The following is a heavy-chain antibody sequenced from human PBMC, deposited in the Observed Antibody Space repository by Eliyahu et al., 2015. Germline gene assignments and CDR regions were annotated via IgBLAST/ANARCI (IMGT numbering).Heavy chain of an antibody. D-gene: IGHD3-3*01. CDR2: ISGSGGST. CDR3: AKGNWYSVLRFLKGSYYFDY. Sequence: EVQLVESGGGLVQPGGSLRLSCAASGFTFSSYAMSWVRQAPGKGLEWVSAISGSGGSTYYADSVKGRFTISRDNSKNTLYLQMNSLRAEDTAVYYCAKGNWYSVLRFLKGSYYFDYWGQGTLVTVSS. CDR1: GFTFSSYA. J-gene: IGHJ4*02. V-gene: IGHV3-23*04.